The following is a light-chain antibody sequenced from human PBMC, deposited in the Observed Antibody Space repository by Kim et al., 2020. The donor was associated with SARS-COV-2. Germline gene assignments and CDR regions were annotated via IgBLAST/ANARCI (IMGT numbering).Light chain of an antibody. Sequence: QLVLTQSPSASASLGASVKLTCTLSSGHSSYAIAWHQQQPEKGPRYLMKLNSDGSHSKGDGIPDRFSGSSSGAERYLTISSLQSEDEADYYCQTWDTGIVLFGGGTQLTVL. J-gene: IGLJ2*01. CDR2: LNSDGSH. CDR1: SGHSSYA. V-gene: IGLV4-69*01. CDR3: QTWDTGIVL.